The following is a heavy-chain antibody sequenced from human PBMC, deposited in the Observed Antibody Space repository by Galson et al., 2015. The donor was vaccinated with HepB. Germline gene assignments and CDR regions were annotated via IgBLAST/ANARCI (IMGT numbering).Heavy chain of an antibody. CDR2: IIPILGIA. CDR3: ASTPLCSGGSCYSRWYFDL. CDR1: GGTFSSYT. V-gene: IGHV1-69*02. Sequence: SVKVSCKASGGTFSSYTISWVRQAPGQGLEWMGRIIPILGIANYAQKFQGRVTITADKSTSTAYMELSSLRSEDTAVYYCASTPLCSGGSCYSRWYFDLWARGTLVTVSS. J-gene: IGHJ2*01. D-gene: IGHD2-15*01.